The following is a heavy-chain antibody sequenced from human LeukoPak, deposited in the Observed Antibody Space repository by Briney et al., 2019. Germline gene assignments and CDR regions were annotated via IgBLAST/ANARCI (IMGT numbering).Heavy chain of an antibody. CDR3: ARDRHRYHYDGSGYPPY. J-gene: IGHJ4*02. V-gene: IGHV3-48*01. D-gene: IGHD3-22*01. Sequence: GGSLRLSCAASGFTFDDYGMSWVRQAPGKGLEWVSYITSSSTTIYYADSVKGRFTISRDNAKNSLYLQMNSLRAEDTAVYYCARDRHRYHYDGSGYPPYWGQGTLVTVSS. CDR1: GFTFDDYG. CDR2: ITSSSTTI.